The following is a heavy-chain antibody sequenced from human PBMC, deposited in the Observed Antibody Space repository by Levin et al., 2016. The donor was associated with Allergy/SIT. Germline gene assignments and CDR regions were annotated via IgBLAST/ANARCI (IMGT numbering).Heavy chain of an antibody. CDR3: ARARLGSGWSTQDGMDV. CDR1: GGSISSSNW. V-gene: IGHV4-4*02. Sequence: SETLSLTCAVSGGSISSSNWWSWVRQPPGKGLEWIGEIYHSGSTNYNPSLKSRVTISVDKSKNQFSLKLSSVTAADTAVYYCARARLGSGWSTQDGMDVWGQGTTVTVSS. CDR2: IYHSGST. D-gene: IGHD6-19*01. J-gene: IGHJ6*02.